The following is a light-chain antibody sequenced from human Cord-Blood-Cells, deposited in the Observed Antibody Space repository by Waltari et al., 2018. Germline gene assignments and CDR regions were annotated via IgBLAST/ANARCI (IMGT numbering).Light chain of an antibody. CDR2: AAS. CDR3: QQSYSTPYT. CDR1: QSISSY. Sequence: DIQMTQSPSSLSASVGDRVTITFRDSQSISSYLNWYQQKPGKAPKLLIYAASSLQSGVPSRFSGSGSGTDFTLTISSLQPEDFATYYCQQSYSTPYTFGQGTKLEIK. V-gene: IGKV1-39*01. J-gene: IGKJ2*01.